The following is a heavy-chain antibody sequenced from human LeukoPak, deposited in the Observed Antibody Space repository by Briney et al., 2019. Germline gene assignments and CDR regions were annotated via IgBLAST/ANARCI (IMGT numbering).Heavy chain of an antibody. J-gene: IGHJ3*02. CDR2: INHSGST. Sequence: SETLSLTCAVYGGSFSGYYWSWIRQPPGKGLEWIGEINHSGSTNYNPSLKSRVTISVDTSKNQFSLKLSSVTAADTAVYYCARVYLYAFDIWGQGTMVTVSS. CDR1: GGSFSGYY. D-gene: IGHD2-2*02. CDR3: ARVYLYAFDI. V-gene: IGHV4-34*01.